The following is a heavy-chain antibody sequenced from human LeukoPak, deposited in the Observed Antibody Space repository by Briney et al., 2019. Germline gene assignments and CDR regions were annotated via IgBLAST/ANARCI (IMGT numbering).Heavy chain of an antibody. V-gene: IGHV4-39*01. J-gene: IGHJ4*02. D-gene: IGHD6-19*01. CDR2: IYYSGYT. Sequence: SETLSLTCTVSGGSISTSTYYWNWIRQPPGKELEWIGNIYYSGYTYYNPSLQSRLTISVDTSRNQFSLKLTSVTAADTGVYYCASRMSVTGTLRYYFDYWGQGTLVTVSS. CDR1: GGSISTSTYY. CDR3: ASRMSVTGTLRYYFDY.